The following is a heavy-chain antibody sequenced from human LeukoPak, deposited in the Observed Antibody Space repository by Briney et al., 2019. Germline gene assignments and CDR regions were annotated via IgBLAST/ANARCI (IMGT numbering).Heavy chain of an antibody. J-gene: IGHJ4*02. V-gene: IGHV5-10-1*01. CDR3: ARSTSLGITGNQDFDY. D-gene: IGHD1-20*01. CDR1: GYSFTSYW. Sequence: GESLKISCKGSGYSFTSYWISWVRQMPGKGLEWMGRIDPSDSYTNYSPSFQGHVTISADKFISTAYLQWTSLKASDTAMYYCARSTSLGITGNQDFDYWGQGTLVTVSS. CDR2: IDPSDSYT.